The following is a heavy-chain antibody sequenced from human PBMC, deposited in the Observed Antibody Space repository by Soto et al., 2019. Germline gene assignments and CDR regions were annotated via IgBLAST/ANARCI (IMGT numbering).Heavy chain of an antibody. CDR2: ISGSGGST. Sequence: EVQLLESGGGLVQPGGSLRLSCAASGFTFSSYAMSWVRQAPGKGLEWVSAISGSGGSTYYADSVKGRFTISRDNSKNTLYLQTNSLRAEDTAVYYCAKGDCSSTSCYWAPYYYYGMDVWGQGTTVTVSS. CDR3: AKGDCSSTSCYWAPYYYYGMDV. D-gene: IGHD2-2*01. V-gene: IGHV3-23*01. CDR1: GFTFSSYA. J-gene: IGHJ6*02.